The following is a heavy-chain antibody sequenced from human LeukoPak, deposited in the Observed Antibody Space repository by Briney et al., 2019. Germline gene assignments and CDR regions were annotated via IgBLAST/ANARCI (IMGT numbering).Heavy chain of an antibody. D-gene: IGHD6-19*01. CDR3: ARIFLGYGSGWYFDY. CDR1: VYSISSTNW. V-gene: IGHV4-28*06. CDR2: IYYTGHI. Sequence: NPSETLSLTCAVSVYSISSTNWWGWIRQPPGKGLGWIGYIYYTGHIIYNPSLKRRVTMSVDTSKNQFSLNLSSVTALDTAVYYCARIFLGYGSGWYFDYWGQGTLVTVSS. J-gene: IGHJ4*02.